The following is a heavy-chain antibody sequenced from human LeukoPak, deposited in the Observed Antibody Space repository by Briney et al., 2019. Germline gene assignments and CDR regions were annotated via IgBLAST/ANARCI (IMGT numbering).Heavy chain of an antibody. J-gene: IGHJ4*02. CDR3: GSVGAAAGTHFDY. Sequence: SVKVSCKASGGTLSGYAISWVRQAPGQGLEWMGGIIPIFGTANYAQKFQGRVTITTDESTSTAYMELSSLRSEDTALYCCGSVGAAAGTHFDYWGQGTLVTVSS. CDR1: GGTLSGYA. CDR2: IIPIFGTA. V-gene: IGHV1-69*05. D-gene: IGHD6-13*01.